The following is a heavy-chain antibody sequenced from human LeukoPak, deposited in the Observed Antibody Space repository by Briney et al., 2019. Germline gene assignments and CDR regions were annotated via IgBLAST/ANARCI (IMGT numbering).Heavy chain of an antibody. V-gene: IGHV5-51*01. CDR1: GYSFTSYW. D-gene: IGHD1-26*01. J-gene: IGHJ3*01. Sequence: GESLKISCEGSGYSFTSYWVGLVRQMPGKGLEWMGIIYPADSDTRYNPSFQGQVTISADKSIKTAYLQWNSLKASDTAMYYCARFRIVGATMDAFDVWGQGTMVTVSS. CDR3: ARFRIVGATMDAFDV. CDR2: IYPADSDT.